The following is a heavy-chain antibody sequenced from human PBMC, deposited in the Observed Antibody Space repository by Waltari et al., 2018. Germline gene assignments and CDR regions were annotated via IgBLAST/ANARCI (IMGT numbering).Heavy chain of an antibody. CDR1: GASITRSGYY. J-gene: IGHJ5*02. CDR2: IYYSGST. CDR3: ARALSPKWFDP. V-gene: IGHV4-39*07. Sequence: QLQLQESGPGLVKSSETLSLTCRVSGASITRSGYYWGWIRQPPGKGLEWVGNIYYSGSTYYSPSLKSRVTISVDTSRNQFSLKLNSVTAADTAVYYCARALSPKWFDPWGQGTLVTVSS.